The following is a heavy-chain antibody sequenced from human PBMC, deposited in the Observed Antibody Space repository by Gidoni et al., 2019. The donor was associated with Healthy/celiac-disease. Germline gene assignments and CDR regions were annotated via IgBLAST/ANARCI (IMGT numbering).Heavy chain of an antibody. CDR3: AGGRTSMAAAEKFDY. CDR1: GGSISSGGYY. CDR2: IYYSGRT. V-gene: IGHV4-31*03. J-gene: IGHJ4*02. Sequence: QVQLQESGPGLVTPSQTLSLTCTVSGGSISSGGYYWSWIRQHPGKGLEWIGYIYYSGRTYYNPSLKSRVIISVDTSKNQFSLKLSSVTAADTAVYYCAGGRTSMAAAEKFDYWGQGTLVTVSS. D-gene: IGHD6-13*01.